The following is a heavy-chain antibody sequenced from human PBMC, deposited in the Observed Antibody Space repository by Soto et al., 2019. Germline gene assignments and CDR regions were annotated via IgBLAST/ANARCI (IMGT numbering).Heavy chain of an antibody. V-gene: IGHV1-69*06. CDR1: GGTFSSYA. D-gene: IGHD3-3*01. J-gene: IGHJ5*02. CDR2: IIPIFGTA. Sequence: SVKVSCKXSGGTFSSYAISWVRQAPGQGLEWMGGIIPIFGTANYAQKFQGRVTITADKSTSTAYMELSSLRSEDTAVYYCARVRNTIFGVVSWFDPWGQGTLVTVS. CDR3: ARVRNTIFGVVSWFDP.